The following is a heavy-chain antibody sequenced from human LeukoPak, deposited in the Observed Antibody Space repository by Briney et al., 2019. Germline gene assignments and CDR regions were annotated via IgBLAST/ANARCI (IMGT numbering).Heavy chain of an antibody. CDR3: AKGLDWYCSGGSCYNIDY. J-gene: IGHJ4*02. D-gene: IGHD2-15*01. CDR1: GFTFSSDG. V-gene: IGHV3-33*06. CDR2: IWYDGSNK. Sequence: GGSLRLSCAASGFTFSSDGMHWVRQAPGKGLEWVAVIWYDGSNKYYADSVKGRFTISRDNSKNTLYLQMNSLRAEDTAVYYCAKGLDWYCSGGSCYNIDYWGQGTLVTISS.